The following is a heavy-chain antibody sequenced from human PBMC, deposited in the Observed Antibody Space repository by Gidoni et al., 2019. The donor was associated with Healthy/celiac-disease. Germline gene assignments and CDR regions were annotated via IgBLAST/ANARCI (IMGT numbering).Heavy chain of an antibody. Sequence: EVQLVESGGGLVKPGGSLRLSCAASGFTFSSYSMHWVRQAPGKGLEWVSSISSSSSYIYYADSVKGRFTISRDNAKNSLYLQMNSLRAEDTAVYYCARDLSLIDYYDSSGYAHDYWGQGTLVTVSS. CDR3: ARDLSLIDYYDSSGYAHDY. CDR2: ISSSSSYI. J-gene: IGHJ4*02. CDR1: GFTFSSYS. D-gene: IGHD3-22*01. V-gene: IGHV3-21*01.